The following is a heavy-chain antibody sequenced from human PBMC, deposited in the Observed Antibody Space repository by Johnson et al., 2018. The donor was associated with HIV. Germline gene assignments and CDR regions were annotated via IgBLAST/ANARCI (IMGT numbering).Heavy chain of an antibody. V-gene: IGHV3-64*01. J-gene: IGHJ3*02. CDR1: GFTFSSYA. D-gene: IGHD4-23*01. CDR3: SRQRWKQGDAFDI. Sequence: VQLVESGGGLVQPGGSLRLSCAASGFTFSSYAMHWVRQAPGKGLEYVSAISSNGGRTYYDNSVKGRFTIARDNYKNTLYLQMGSLRAEDMAVYYCSRQRWKQGDAFDIWGQGTMVTVSS. CDR2: ISSNGGRT.